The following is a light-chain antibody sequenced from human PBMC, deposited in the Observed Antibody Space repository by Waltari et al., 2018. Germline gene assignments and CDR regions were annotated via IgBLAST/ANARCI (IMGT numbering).Light chain of an antibody. V-gene: IGLV3-19*01. CDR1: SLRDYY. J-gene: IGLJ2*01. Sequence: SSELTQDPAVSVALGQTVRITCHGDSLRDYYATWYQQKPGQAPVLVIHGENNRPSGIPDRFSGSNSGNTASLTITGAQAEDEADYFCNSRDTSGGRRHVVFGGGTKLTVL. CDR2: GEN. CDR3: NSRDTSGGRRHVV.